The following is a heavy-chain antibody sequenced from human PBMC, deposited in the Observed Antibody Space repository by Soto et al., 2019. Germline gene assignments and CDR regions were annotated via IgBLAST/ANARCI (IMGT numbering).Heavy chain of an antibody. CDR1: GFTFNRYS. V-gene: IGHV3-21*01. D-gene: IGHD3-22*01. J-gene: IGHJ4*02. CDR3: AREADFASSGYVLDY. CDR2: VTSSSSSM. Sequence: PGGSLRLSCAASGFTFNRYSMNWGRQAPGKGLEWVSSVTSSSSSMLYADSVKGRFTISRDDAKDSLFLQMNSLRADDTAVYYCAREADFASSGYVLDYWGQGTLVTVSS.